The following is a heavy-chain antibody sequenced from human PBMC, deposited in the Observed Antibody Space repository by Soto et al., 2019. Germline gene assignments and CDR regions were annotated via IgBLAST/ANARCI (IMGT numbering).Heavy chain of an antibody. Sequence: ASVKVSCKASGYTFTSYGISWVRQAPGQGLEWMGWISAYNGNTNYAQKLQGRVTMTTDTSTSTAYMELRSLRSDDTAVYYCARDASVVAATSFDYWGQGTLVTVSS. CDR3: ARDASVVAATSFDY. D-gene: IGHD2-15*01. J-gene: IGHJ4*02. CDR2: ISAYNGNT. CDR1: GYTFTSYG. V-gene: IGHV1-18*01.